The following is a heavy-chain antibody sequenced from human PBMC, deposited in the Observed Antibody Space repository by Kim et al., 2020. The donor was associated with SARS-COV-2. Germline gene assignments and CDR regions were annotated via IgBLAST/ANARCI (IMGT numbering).Heavy chain of an antibody. CDR2: INHSGST. Sequence: SETLSLTCAVYGGSFSGYYWSWIRQPPGKGLEWIGEINHSGSTNYNPSLKSRVTISVDTSKNQFSLKLSSVTAADTAVYYCARAVYSSGLDYFDYWCQGTLVTVSS. V-gene: IGHV4-34*01. D-gene: IGHD6-19*01. CDR1: GGSFSGYY. CDR3: ARAVYSSGLDYFDY. J-gene: IGHJ4*02.